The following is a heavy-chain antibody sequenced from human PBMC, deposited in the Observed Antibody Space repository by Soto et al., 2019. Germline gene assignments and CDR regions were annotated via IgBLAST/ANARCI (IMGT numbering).Heavy chain of an antibody. CDR2: IYYSGST. V-gene: IGHV4-30-4*01. D-gene: IGHD5-12*01. CDR1: GGSISSGDYY. CDR3: ARDLKDSGYDQFDY. Sequence: SETLPLTCTVSGGSISSGDYYWSWIRQPPGKGLEWIGYIYYSGSTYYNPSLKSRVTISVDTSKNQFSLKLSSVTAADTAVYYCARDLKDSGYDQFDYWGQGTLVTVSS. J-gene: IGHJ4*02.